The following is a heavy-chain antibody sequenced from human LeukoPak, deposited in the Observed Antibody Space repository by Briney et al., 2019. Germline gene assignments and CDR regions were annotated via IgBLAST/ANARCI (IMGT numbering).Heavy chain of an antibody. D-gene: IGHD3-10*01. CDR3: AKDRDDGSGTDYFDY. V-gene: IGHV3-23*01. CDR2: ISGSGGST. J-gene: IGHJ4*02. Sequence: GGSLRLSCAASGFTVSSYAMSWVRQAPGKGLEWVSAISGSGGSTYYADSVKGRFTISRDNSKNTLYLQMNSLRAEDTAVYYCAKDRDDGSGTDYFDYWGQGTLVTVSS. CDR1: GFTVSSYA.